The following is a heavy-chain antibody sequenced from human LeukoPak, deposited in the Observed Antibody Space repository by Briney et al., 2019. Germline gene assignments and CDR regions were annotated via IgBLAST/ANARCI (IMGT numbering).Heavy chain of an antibody. Sequence: SETLSLTCAVSGGSISSSNWCSWVRQPPGKGLEWIGEINHSGSTNYNPSLKSRVTISVDTSKNQFSLKLSSVTAADTAVYYCARLQQLVRYYYYYMDVWGKGTTVTISS. J-gene: IGHJ6*03. D-gene: IGHD6-13*01. V-gene: IGHV4-4*02. CDR1: GGSISSSNW. CDR3: ARLQQLVRYYYYYMDV. CDR2: INHSGST.